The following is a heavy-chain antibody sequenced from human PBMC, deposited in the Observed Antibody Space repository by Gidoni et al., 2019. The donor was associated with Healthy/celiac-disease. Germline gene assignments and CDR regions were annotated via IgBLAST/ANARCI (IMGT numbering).Heavy chain of an antibody. CDR2: IYYSGST. V-gene: IGHV4-39*01. J-gene: IGHJ6*03. Sequence: QLQLQESGPGLVKPSETLSLTCTVSGGSISSSSYYWGWIRQPPGKGLEWIGSIYYSGSTYYNPSLKSRVTISVDTSKNQFSLKLSSVTAADTAVYYCARHVEEWFGELLLSGFYYYYMDVWGKGTTVTVSS. CDR1: GGSISSSSYY. D-gene: IGHD3-10*01. CDR3: ARHVEEWFGELLLSGFYYYYMDV.